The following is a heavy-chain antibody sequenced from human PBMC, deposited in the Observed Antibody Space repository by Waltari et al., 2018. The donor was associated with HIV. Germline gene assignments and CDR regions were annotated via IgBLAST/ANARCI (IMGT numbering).Heavy chain of an antibody. CDR2: ISGSGGSM. Sequence: EVDLLESGGRLIHPGGSLRLSCTASGFNFNNYAMSWVRQAPGKGLEWVSGISGSGGSMYFAASVKGRFTISRDNSKNTLFLQMNSLRVEDTAVYYCAKYTILGVVDSSSFDYWGQGTVVTVSS. D-gene: IGHD3-3*01. J-gene: IGHJ4*02. CDR3: AKYTILGVVDSSSFDY. CDR1: GFNFNNYA. V-gene: IGHV3-23*01.